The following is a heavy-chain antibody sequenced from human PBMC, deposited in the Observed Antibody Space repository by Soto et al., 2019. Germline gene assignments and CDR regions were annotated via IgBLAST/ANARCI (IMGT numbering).Heavy chain of an antibody. V-gene: IGHV4-30-2*01. CDR1: CGSISGGGYS. J-gene: IGHJ4*02. CDR3: ARLEVYYDTSGYYYRSYFFDY. D-gene: IGHD3-22*01. Sequence: ASVTLSLTCAVSCGSISGGGYSWSWIRQPPGKGLEWIGYIYHSGSIYYNPSLKSRVTISVDRSKNQFSLKLSSVTAADTAVYYCARLEVYYDTSGYYYRSYFFDYWGQGTLVTVSS. CDR2: IYHSGSI.